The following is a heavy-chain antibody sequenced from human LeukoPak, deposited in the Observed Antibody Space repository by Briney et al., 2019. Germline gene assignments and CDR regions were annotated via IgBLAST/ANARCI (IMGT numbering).Heavy chain of an antibody. J-gene: IGHJ6*03. Sequence: ASVKVSCKASGYTFTSYGISWVRQAPGQGLEWMGWISAYNGNTNYAQKLQGRVTLTTDTSTSTAYMELRRLRSDDTAVYYCARATRYSSGWPHYYYYMDVGGKGTTVTVSS. CDR2: ISAYNGNT. V-gene: IGHV1-18*01. CDR3: ARATRYSSGWPHYYYYMDV. D-gene: IGHD6-19*01. CDR1: GYTFTSYG.